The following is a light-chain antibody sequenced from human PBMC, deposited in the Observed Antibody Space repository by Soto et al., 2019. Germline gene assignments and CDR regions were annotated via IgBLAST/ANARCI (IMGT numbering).Light chain of an antibody. V-gene: IGKV3-11*01. J-gene: IGKJ1*01. CDR3: QQYNDWPAWT. CDR2: DAS. CDR1: QSLSSY. Sequence: IVFTQSPAIVFLSPGERATLSYWTSQSLSSYLAWYQQKPGQAPRLLIYDASNRANVIPARFTGSGSGTDFTLTISSLETEDFAVYYGQQYNDWPAWTFGQATKVDIK.